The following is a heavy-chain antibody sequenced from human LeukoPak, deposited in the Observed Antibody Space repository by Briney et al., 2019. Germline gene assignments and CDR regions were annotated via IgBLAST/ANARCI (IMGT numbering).Heavy chain of an antibody. J-gene: IGHJ3*02. V-gene: IGHV3-23*01. CDR3: ANYYDSSGYPWAFDI. Sequence: GGSLRLSCAASGFTFSSYAMSWVRQAPGKGLEWVSAISGSGGSTYYADSVKGRFTISRDNSKNTLYLQMNSLRAKDTAVYYCANYYDSSGYPWAFDIWGQGTMVTVSS. CDR1: GFTFSSYA. CDR2: ISGSGGST. D-gene: IGHD3-22*01.